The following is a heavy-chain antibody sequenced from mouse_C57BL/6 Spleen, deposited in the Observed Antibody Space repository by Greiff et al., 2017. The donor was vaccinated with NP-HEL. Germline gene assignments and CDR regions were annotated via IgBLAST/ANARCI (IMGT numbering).Heavy chain of an antibody. CDR1: GFTFSDYG. V-gene: IGHV5-17*01. CDR3: ARHDYPAWFAY. D-gene: IGHD2-4*01. Sequence: EVMLVESGGGLVKPGGSLKLSCAASGFTFSDYGMHWVRQAPEKGLEWVAYISSGSSTIYYADTVKGRFTISRDNAKNTLFLQMTSLRSEDTAMYYCARHDYPAWFAYWGQGTLVTVSA. CDR2: ISSGSSTI. J-gene: IGHJ3*01.